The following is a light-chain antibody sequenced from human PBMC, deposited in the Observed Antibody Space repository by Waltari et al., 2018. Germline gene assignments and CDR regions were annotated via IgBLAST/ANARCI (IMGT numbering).Light chain of an antibody. CDR1: SSNIGAGYG. CDR2: GDN. J-gene: IGLJ2*01. Sequence: QSALTQPPSVSGAPGQRVTISCPGSSSNIGAGYGVPWFQQIPGTAPKVFISGDNIRPSGVPDRFSASKSGTSASLAITGVQPEDEAVYFCQSHDSSLRWVFGGGTKLTVL. CDR3: QSHDSSLRWV. V-gene: IGLV1-40*01.